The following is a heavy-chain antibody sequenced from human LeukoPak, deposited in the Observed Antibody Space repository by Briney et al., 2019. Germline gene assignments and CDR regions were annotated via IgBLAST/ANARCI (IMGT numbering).Heavy chain of an antibody. CDR2: IYHSGST. J-gene: IGHJ5*02. CDR1: GYSVSSGYY. D-gene: IGHD2-8*01. CDR3: ARVGYCTHGVCYSENWFDP. V-gene: IGHV4-38-2*02. Sequence: SETLSLTCTVSGYSVSSGYYWGWIRQPPGKGLKWIGSIYHSGSTYYNASLKSRVTVSVDTSKNQFSLKLSSVTAADTAVYYCARVGYCTHGVCYSENWFDPWGQGTLVTVSS.